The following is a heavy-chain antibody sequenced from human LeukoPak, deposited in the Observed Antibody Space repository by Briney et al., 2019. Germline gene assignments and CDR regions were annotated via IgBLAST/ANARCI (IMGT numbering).Heavy chain of an antibody. V-gene: IGHV4-34*01. CDR1: GGSFSGYY. CDR2: INHSGST. D-gene: IGHD3-10*01. J-gene: IGHJ5*02. Sequence: SETLSLTCAVYGGSFSGYYWSWIRQPPGKGLEWIGEINHSGSTNYNPSLKSRVTISVDTSKNQFSLKLSSVTAADTAVYYCARHYSGMVRGVTPGNWFDPWGQGTLVTVSS. CDR3: ARHYSGMVRGVTPGNWFDP.